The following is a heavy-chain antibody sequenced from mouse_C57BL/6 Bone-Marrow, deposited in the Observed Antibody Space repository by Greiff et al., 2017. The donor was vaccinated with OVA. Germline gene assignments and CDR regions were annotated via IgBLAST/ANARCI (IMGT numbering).Heavy chain of an antibody. CDR1: GFSLTSYG. Sequence: QVQLQQSGPGLVQPSQSLSITCTVSGFSLTSYGVHWVRQSPGKGLEWLGVIWSGGSTDYNAAFISRLSISKDNSTSQVFFKMNSLQADDTAIYYCASFAYWGQGTLVTVSA. J-gene: IGHJ3*01. CDR2: IWSGGST. CDR3: ASFAY. V-gene: IGHV2-2*01.